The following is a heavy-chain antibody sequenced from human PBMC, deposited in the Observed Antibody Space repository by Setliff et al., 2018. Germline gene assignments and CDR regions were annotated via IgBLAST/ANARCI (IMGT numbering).Heavy chain of an antibody. J-gene: IGHJ3*02. Sequence: SETLSLTCTVSGGSISSYYWSWIRQPAGKGLEWIGRIYTSGSTNYNPSLKSRVTMSVDTSKNQFSLKLSSVTAADTAVYYCARKGISALSGALDMWGQGTMVTVSS. CDR3: ARKGISALSGALDM. D-gene: IGHD1-26*01. V-gene: IGHV4-4*07. CDR1: GGSISSYY. CDR2: IYTSGST.